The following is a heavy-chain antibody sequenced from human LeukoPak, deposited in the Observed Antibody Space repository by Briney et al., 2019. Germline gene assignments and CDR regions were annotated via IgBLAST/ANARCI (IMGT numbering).Heavy chain of an antibody. CDR3: TSYYDILTEDAFDI. V-gene: IGHV3-73*01. CDR1: GFTFSGSA. CDR2: NRSKANSYAT. Sequence: GGSLRLSCAASGFTFSGSAMHWVRQASGKGLEWVGRNRSKANSYATAYAASVRGRFTISRDDSKNTAYLQMNSLDTEDTAVYYCTSYYDILTEDAFDIWGQGTMVTVSS. J-gene: IGHJ3*02. D-gene: IGHD3-9*01.